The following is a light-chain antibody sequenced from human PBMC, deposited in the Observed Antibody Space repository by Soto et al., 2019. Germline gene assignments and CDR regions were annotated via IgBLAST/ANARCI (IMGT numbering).Light chain of an antibody. J-gene: IGLJ3*02. CDR3: SSYTRSNTLVV. CDR2: EVS. CDR1: SSDIGYYNY. V-gene: IGLV2-14*01. Sequence: QSALTQPASVSGSPGQWITISCTGTSSDIGYYNYVSWYQQDPGKAPKLIIYEVSNRPSGVSNRFSGSKSGNTASLTISGLQAEDEANYYRSSYTRSNTLVVFGGGTKLTVL.